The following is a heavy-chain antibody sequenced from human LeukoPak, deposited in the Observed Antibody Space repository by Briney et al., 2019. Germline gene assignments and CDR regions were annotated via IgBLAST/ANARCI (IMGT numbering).Heavy chain of an antibody. CDR3: ARDLGDFWSRYYFDY. Sequence: GSLRLSCAASGFTFSSYWMSWVRQAPGKGLEWVANIKQDGSEKYYVDSVKGRFTISRDNAKNSLYLQMNSLRAEDTAVYYCARDLGDFWSRYYFDYWGQGTLVTVSS. CDR1: GFTFSSYW. CDR2: IKQDGSEK. J-gene: IGHJ4*02. V-gene: IGHV3-7*01. D-gene: IGHD3-3*01.